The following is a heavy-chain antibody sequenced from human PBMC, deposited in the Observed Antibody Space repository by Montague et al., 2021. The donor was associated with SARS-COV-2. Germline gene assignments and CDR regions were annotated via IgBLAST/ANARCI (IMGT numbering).Heavy chain of an antibody. V-gene: IGHV3-30*04. Sequence: SLRLSCAASGFTFSSYAMHWVRQAPGKGLEWVAVLSYDGSNKYYVDSVKGRFTISRDNSKNTLFLQMNSLGAEDTAVYYCARDPLLTIFGSYYYYYMDVWGEGTTVTVSS. J-gene: IGHJ6*03. CDR2: LSYDGSNK. CDR3: ARDPLLTIFGSYYYYYMDV. D-gene: IGHD3-3*01. CDR1: GFTFSSYA.